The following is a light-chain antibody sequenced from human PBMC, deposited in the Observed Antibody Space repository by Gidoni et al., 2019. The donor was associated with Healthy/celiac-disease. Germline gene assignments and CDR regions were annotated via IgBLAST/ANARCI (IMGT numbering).Light chain of an antibody. J-gene: IGLJ2*01. CDR2: GNS. V-gene: IGLV1-40*01. CDR3: QSYDSSLSGSHVV. Sequence: QSVLTQPPSVSGAPGQRVTISCTGSSSNIGAGYDVPWYQQLPGTAPKRLIYGNSNRPSGVPDRFSGSKSGTSASLAITGLQAEDEADYYCQSYDSSLSGSHVVFGGGTKLTVL. CDR1: SSNIGAGYD.